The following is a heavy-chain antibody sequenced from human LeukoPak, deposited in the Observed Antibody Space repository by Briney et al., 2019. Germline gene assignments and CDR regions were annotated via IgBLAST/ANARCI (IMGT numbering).Heavy chain of an antibody. Sequence: GGSLRLSCAASGFTFSTYWMTWVRQAPGKGLEWVGNIKPDGRETYFVDSVRGRFTISRDNAQNSLYLQMNSQRAEDTALYYCARDYYASGSHDYWGQGTLVTVSS. V-gene: IGHV3-7*04. J-gene: IGHJ4*02. CDR2: IKPDGRET. D-gene: IGHD3-10*01. CDR1: GFTFSTYW. CDR3: ARDYYASGSHDY.